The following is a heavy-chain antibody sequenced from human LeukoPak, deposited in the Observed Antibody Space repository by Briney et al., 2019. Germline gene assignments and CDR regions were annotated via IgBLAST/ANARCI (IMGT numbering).Heavy chain of an antibody. CDR3: ARELSIAVAGYFDY. CDR2: IIPIFGTA. CDR1: GGTFSSYA. D-gene: IGHD6-19*01. Sequence: SVKVSCKASGGTFSSYAISWVRQAPGQGLEWMGGIIPIFGTANYAQKFQGRVTITADESTSTAYMELSSLRSEDTAVYYCARELSIAVAGYFDYWGQGALVTVSS. V-gene: IGHV1-69*13. J-gene: IGHJ4*02.